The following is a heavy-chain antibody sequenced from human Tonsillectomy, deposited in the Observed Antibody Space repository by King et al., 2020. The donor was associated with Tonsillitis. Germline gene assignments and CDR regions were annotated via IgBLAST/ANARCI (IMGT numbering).Heavy chain of an antibody. J-gene: IGHJ6*02. D-gene: IGHD2-2*01. V-gene: IGHV3-30*04. CDR1: GFSFSTYA. CDR2: ISSDGSHK. Sequence: VQLVESGGGVVQPGRSLRLSCAASGFSFSTYAMHWVRQAPGKGLEWVAVISSDGSHKYYADSVKGRFTISRDNSMNTLYLQMNSLRAEDTAVYYCARPHCTSTRCYLYLYGMDVWGQGTTVTVSS. CDR3: ARPHCTSTRCYLYLYGMDV.